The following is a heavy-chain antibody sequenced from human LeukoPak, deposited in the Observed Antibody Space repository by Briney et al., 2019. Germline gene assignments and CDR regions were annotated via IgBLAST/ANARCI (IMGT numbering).Heavy chain of an antibody. V-gene: IGHV1-2*02. CDR1: GYTFTGYY. CDR2: INPNSGGT. J-gene: IGHJ3*02. Sequence: GASVKVSCKASGYTFTGYYMHWVRQAAGQGLEWMGWINPNSGGTNYAQKFQGRVTMTRDTSISTAYMELSRLRSDDTAVYYCAFEYYYDSSGNDAFDIWGQGTMVTVST. D-gene: IGHD3-22*01. CDR3: AFEYYYDSSGNDAFDI.